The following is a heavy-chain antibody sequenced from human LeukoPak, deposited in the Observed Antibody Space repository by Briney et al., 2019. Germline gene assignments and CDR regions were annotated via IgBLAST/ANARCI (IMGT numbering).Heavy chain of an antibody. V-gene: IGHV3-30*04. CDR2: ISYDGSTK. CDR3: ARPSPADLNAFDI. CDR1: GFTFSIYA. Sequence: GGSLRLSCAASGFTFSIYAMHWVRQAPGKGLEWVAVISYDGSTKNYADSVKGRFTISRDNSKNTLYLQMNNLRTEDAAVYYCARPSPADLNAFDIWGQGTMVTVSS. J-gene: IGHJ3*02. D-gene: IGHD2-2*01.